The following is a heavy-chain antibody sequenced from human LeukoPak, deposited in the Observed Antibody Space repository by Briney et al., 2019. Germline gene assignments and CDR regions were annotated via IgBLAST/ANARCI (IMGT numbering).Heavy chain of an antibody. CDR1: GGSISSYY. V-gene: IGHV4-59*12. Sequence: SETLSLTCTVSGGSISSYYWSWIRQPPGKGLEWIGYIYYSGSTNYNPSLKSRVTISVDTSKNQFSLKLSSVTAADTAVYYCARVVAAAGNDYWGQGTLATVSS. CDR2: IYYSGST. D-gene: IGHD6-13*01. CDR3: ARVVAAAGNDY. J-gene: IGHJ4*02.